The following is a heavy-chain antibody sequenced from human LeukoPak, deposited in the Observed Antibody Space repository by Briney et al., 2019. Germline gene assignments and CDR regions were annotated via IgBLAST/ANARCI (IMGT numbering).Heavy chain of an antibody. CDR3: ARGGEEGSYLFGYYYYYYMDV. Sequence: PSETLSLTCTVSSGSISTSNYYWGWVRQPPGKALEWIGNIFYSGSTYYSPSLKSRVTISLDTSRNQFSLKLSSVTAADTAVYYCARGGEEGSYLFGYYYYYYMDVWGKGTTVTISS. CDR2: IFYSGST. D-gene: IGHD3-10*01. CDR1: SGSISTSNYY. J-gene: IGHJ6*03. V-gene: IGHV4-39*07.